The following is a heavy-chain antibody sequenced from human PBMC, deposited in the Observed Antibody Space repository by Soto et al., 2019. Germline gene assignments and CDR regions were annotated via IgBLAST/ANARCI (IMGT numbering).Heavy chain of an antibody. CDR1: GYTFTSYG. CDR2: ISAYNGNT. J-gene: IGHJ3*02. V-gene: IGHV1-18*01. Sequence: ASVKVSCKASGYTFTSYGISWVRQAPGQGLEWMGWISAYNGNTNYAQKLQGRVTMTTDTSTSTAYMELRSLRSDDTAVYYCARGNILTSYYFVGASRDAFDIWGQGTMVTVS. CDR3: ARGNILTSYYFVGASRDAFDI. D-gene: IGHD3-9*01.